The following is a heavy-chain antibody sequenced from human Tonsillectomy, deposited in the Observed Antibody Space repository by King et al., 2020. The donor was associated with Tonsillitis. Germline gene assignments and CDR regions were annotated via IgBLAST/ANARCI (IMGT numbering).Heavy chain of an antibody. CDR1: GFTFSDYY. J-gene: IGHJ6*03. CDR3: ARTNRGYYYHMDV. Sequence: HVQLVESGGGLVKPGGSLRLSCAASGFTFSDYYMSWIRQAPGKGLEWVSYISSTSIYINYADSVKGRFTISRDNAKNSLYLQMNSLRAGDTAMYYCARTNRGYYYHMDVWGKGTTVTVSS. V-gene: IGHV3-11*05. D-gene: IGHD2/OR15-2a*01. CDR2: ISSTSIYI.